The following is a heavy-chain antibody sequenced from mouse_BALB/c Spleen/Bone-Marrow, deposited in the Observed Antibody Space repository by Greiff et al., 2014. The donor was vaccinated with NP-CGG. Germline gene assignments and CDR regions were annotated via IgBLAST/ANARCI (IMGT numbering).Heavy chain of an antibody. V-gene: IGHV1-80*01. D-gene: IGHD1-1*01. J-gene: IGHJ4*01. CDR2: IYPGGGDT. Sequence: VQLQQSGAELVRPGSSVKISCKASGYAFSNYWMNWVKQRPGQGLEWIGQIYPGGGDTNYNGKFKGKATLTADKSSSTAYMQLSSLTSEVSAVYFGARRDGSTYYYAMDYWGQGTSVTVSS. CDR3: ARRDGSTYYYAMDY. CDR1: GYAFSNYW.